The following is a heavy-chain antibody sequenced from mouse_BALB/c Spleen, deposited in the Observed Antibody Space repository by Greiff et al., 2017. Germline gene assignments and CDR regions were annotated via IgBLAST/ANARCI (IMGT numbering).Heavy chain of an antibody. V-gene: IGHV5-17*02. CDR3: AREGDDGYYERFFFAMDD. D-gene: IGHD2-3*01. CDR1: GFTFSSFG. CDR2: ISSGSSTI. Sequence: EVKLVESGGGLVQPGGSRKLSCAASGFTFSSFGMHWVRQAPEKGLEWVAYISSGSSTIYYADTVKGRFTISRDNPKNTLILQITSLRSEDTAMYYCAREGDDGYYERFFFAMDDWGQGTSVTVSS. J-gene: IGHJ4*01.